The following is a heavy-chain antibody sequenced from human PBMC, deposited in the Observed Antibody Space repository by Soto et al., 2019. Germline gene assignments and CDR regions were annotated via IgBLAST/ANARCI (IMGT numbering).Heavy chain of an antibody. D-gene: IGHD6-13*01. CDR1: GFSLSNARMG. CDR3: ARIEEAAAGTRPFDY. Sequence: QVTLKESGPVLVKPTETLTLTCTVSGFSLSNARMGVSWIRQPPGKALEWLAHIFSNDEKSYSTSLKSRLTISKDTSKSQVVLTMTNMDPVDTATYYCARIEEAAAGTRPFDYWGQGTLVTVSS. V-gene: IGHV2-26*01. CDR2: IFSNDEK. J-gene: IGHJ4*02.